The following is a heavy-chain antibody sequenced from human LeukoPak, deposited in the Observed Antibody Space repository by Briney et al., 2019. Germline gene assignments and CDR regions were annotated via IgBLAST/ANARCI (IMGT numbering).Heavy chain of an antibody. V-gene: IGHV3-23*01. CDR2: ISGSGGST. D-gene: IGHD5-24*01. Sequence: GGSLRLSCAASGFTFSSYHMSWVRQAPGKGLEWVSAISGSGGSTYYADSVKGRCTISRDNSKHTLYLQMNSLRADDTAVYYCAKQMTTLGGPFDIWGQGTMVTVSS. CDR3: AKQMTTLGGPFDI. J-gene: IGHJ3*02. CDR1: GFTFSSYH.